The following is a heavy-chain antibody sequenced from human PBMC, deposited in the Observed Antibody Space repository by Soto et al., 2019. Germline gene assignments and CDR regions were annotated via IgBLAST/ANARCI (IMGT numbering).Heavy chain of an antibody. CDR2: INHSGST. J-gene: IGHJ6*03. CDR1: GGSFSGYY. CDR3: ARGRPFHDILTGYYGGYYYYMDV. D-gene: IGHD3-9*01. V-gene: IGHV4-34*01. Sequence: SETLSLTCAVYGGSFSGYYWSWIRQPPGKGLEWIGEINHSGSTNYNPSLKSRVTISVDRSKNQFSVKLSSVTAADTAMYYCARGRPFHDILTGYYGGYYYYMDVWGKGTTVTVSS.